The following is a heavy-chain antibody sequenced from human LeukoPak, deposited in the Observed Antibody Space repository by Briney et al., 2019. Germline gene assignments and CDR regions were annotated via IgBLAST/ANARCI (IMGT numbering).Heavy chain of an antibody. CDR1: GFTFGDYS. CDR3: AKAAGNYAFDY. D-gene: IGHD4-11*01. Sequence: GGSLRLSCAASGFTFGDYSMHWVRQAPGEGLEWVSGMSWNSRTIIYADSVKGRFTISRDNAKNSLYLQMNSLRVEDAAFYYCAKAAGNYAFDYWGRGTLVTVSS. J-gene: IGHJ4*02. CDR2: MSWNSRTI. V-gene: IGHV3-9*01.